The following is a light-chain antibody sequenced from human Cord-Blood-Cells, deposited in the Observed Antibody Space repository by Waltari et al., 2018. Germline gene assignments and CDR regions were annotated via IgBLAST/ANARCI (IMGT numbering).Light chain of an antibody. V-gene: IGKV1-39*01. CDR1: QSSSSN. CDR2: AAS. CDR3: LHSYTTPIL. J-gene: IGKJ4*02. Sequence: DIQMTQSPSSLSASVGDRVTITCRASQSSSSNLNWYQQKPGKAPKLLIYAASSLQSGDPSRFCYSGAATDCTLTIIRLQPEEFPTSDCLHSYTTPILFGGGTKREIK.